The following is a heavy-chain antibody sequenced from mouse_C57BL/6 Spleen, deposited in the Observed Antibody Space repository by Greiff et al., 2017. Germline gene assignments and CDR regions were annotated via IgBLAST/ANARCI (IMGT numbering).Heavy chain of an antibody. J-gene: IGHJ2*01. CDR2: ISDGGSYT. CDR3: AREVGSLDY. CDR1: GFTFSSYA. V-gene: IGHV5-4*01. Sequence: EVQLVESGGGLVKPGGSLKLSCAASGFTFSSYAMSWVRQTPEKRLEWVATISDGGSYTYYPDNVKGRFTISRDNAKNNLYLQMSHLKSEDTAMYYCAREVGSLDYWGQGTTLTVSS. D-gene: IGHD1-1*02.